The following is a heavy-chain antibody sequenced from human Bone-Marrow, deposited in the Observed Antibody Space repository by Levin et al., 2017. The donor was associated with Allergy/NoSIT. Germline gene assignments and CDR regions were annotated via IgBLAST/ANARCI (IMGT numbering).Heavy chain of an antibody. CDR1: GFTFSNAW. CDR3: TTELSTITMIVVVVDY. D-gene: IGHD3-22*01. Sequence: SCAASGFTFSNAWMSWVRQAPGKGLEWVGRIKSKTDGGTTDYAAPVKGRFTISRDDSKNTLYLQMNSLKTEDTAVYYCTTELSTITMIVVVVDYWGQGTLVTVSS. J-gene: IGHJ4*02. CDR2: IKSKTDGGTT. V-gene: IGHV3-15*01.